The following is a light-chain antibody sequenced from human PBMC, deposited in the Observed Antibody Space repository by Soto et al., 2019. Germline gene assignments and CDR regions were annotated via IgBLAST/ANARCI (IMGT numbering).Light chain of an antibody. Sequence: EIVMTQSPATLSVSPGERATLSCRASQTVSNNLAWYQHKPGQAPRLLIYGAATRAAGIPARFSGSGSGTEFPLTISSLQSEDFAVYYCQQYNTWPWTFGQGTKVEIK. J-gene: IGKJ1*01. CDR2: GAA. CDR1: QTVSNN. V-gene: IGKV3-15*01. CDR3: QQYNTWPWT.